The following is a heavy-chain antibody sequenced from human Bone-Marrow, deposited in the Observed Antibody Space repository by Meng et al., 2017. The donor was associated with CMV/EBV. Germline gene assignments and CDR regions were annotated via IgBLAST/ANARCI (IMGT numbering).Heavy chain of an antibody. CDR1: CGSISSYY. CDR2: IYTSGST. J-gene: IGHJ4*02. V-gene: IGHV4-4*07. D-gene: IGHD1-26*01. Sequence: QLQVQGSGPVLVKPSETLSRTCTVSCGSISSYYWSWIRQPAGKGLEWIGRIYTSGSTNYNPSLKSRVTMSVDTSKNQFSLKLSSVTAADTAVYYCARLGWELPYFDYWGQGTLVTVSS. CDR3: ARLGWELPYFDY.